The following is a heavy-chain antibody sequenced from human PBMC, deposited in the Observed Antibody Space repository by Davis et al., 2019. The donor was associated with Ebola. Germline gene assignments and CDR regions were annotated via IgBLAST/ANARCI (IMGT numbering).Heavy chain of an antibody. Sequence: GESLKISCKGSGYTFSHFWIGWVRQTPGKGLEYMGIIYPGDSDTKYGPSFRGQVTISADKSIDTAFLQWSSLKTSDTAIYYCARQIPTMGYFELWGQGTLVTVSS. J-gene: IGHJ4*02. V-gene: IGHV5-51*01. D-gene: IGHD2-2*01. CDR2: IYPGDSDT. CDR3: ARQIPTMGYFEL. CDR1: GYTFSHFW.